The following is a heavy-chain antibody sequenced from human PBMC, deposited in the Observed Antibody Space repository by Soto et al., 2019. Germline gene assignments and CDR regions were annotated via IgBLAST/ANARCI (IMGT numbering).Heavy chain of an antibody. CDR2: ISGSGGST. CDR3: AKTFWSGYPPMNFDY. V-gene: IGHV3-23*01. D-gene: IGHD3-3*01. CDR1: GFTFSSYG. J-gene: IGHJ4*02. Sequence: GGSLRLSCAASGFTFSSYGMHWVRQAPGKGLEWVSAISGSGGSTYYADSVKGRFTISRDNSKNTLYLQMNSLRAEDTAVYYCAKTFWSGYPPMNFDYWGQGTLVTVSS.